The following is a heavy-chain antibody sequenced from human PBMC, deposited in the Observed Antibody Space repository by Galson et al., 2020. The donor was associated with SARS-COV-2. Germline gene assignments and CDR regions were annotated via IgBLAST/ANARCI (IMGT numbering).Heavy chain of an antibody. CDR2: ISSSSSYI. CDR1: GFTFSSYS. J-gene: IGHJ4*02. D-gene: IGHD6-13*01. V-gene: IGHV3-21*01. CDR3: ARDPGSWYGGFDY. Sequence: GRSLRLSCAASGFTFSSYSMNWVRQAPGKGLEWVSSISSSSSYIYYADSVKGRFTISRDNAKNSLYLQMNSLRAEDTAVYYCARDPGSWYGGFDYWGQGTLVTVSS.